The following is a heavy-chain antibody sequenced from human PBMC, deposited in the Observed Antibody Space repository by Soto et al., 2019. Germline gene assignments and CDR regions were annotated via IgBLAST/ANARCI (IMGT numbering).Heavy chain of an antibody. CDR2: IIPIFGTA. CDR3: ARDSAVVDTAMVWYFDL. CDR1: GGTFSSYA. V-gene: IGHV1-69*01. D-gene: IGHD5-18*01. J-gene: IGHJ2*01. Sequence: QVQLVQSGAEVKKPGSSVKVSCKASGGTFSSYAISWVRQAPGQGLEWMGGIIPIFGTANYAQKFQGRVTITPYESTGTAYMELSSRRSEDSAVYYCARDSAVVDTAMVWYFDLWGRGTLVTVS.